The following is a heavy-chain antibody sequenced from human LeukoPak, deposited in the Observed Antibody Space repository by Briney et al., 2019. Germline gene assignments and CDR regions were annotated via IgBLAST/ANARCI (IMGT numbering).Heavy chain of an antibody. CDR3: ARGRKLWFGESNWFDP. V-gene: IGHV4-34*01. CDR1: GGSFSGYY. CDR2: INHSGST. J-gene: IGHJ5*02. Sequence: SETLSLTCAVYGGSFSGYYWSWIRQPPGKGLEWIGEINHSGSTNYNPSLKSRVTISVDTSKNQFSLKLSSVTAADTAVYYCARGRKLWFGESNWFDPWRQGTLVTVSS. D-gene: IGHD3-10*01.